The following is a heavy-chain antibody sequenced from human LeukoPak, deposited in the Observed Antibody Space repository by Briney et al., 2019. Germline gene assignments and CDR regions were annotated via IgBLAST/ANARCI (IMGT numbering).Heavy chain of an antibody. CDR3: ARRAVVGVPAAPWAFDI. D-gene: IGHD2-2*01. Sequence: KPSETPSLTCTVSGGSISSSSYYWGWIRPPPGKGLEWGGGIYYSGSTYYNPSLKSRVTISVDTSKNQFSLKLSSVTAADTAVYYCARRAVVGVPAAPWAFDIWGQGTMVTVSS. CDR2: IYYSGST. V-gene: IGHV4-39*01. CDR1: GGSISSSSYY. J-gene: IGHJ3*02.